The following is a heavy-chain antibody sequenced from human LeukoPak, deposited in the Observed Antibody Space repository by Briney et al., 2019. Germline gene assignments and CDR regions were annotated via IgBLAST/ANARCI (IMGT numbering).Heavy chain of an antibody. J-gene: IGHJ4*02. CDR3: ARSGAGWFDY. V-gene: IGHV3-53*01. Sequence: GGSLRLSCAASGFAVSTHFMSWVRQAPGKRLEWVSVIYADGSTYYADSVKGRFTISRDNSKNTLYLQINSLRAEDTAVYYCARSGAGWFDYWGQGTLVTVSS. D-gene: IGHD6-19*01. CDR2: IYADGST. CDR1: GFAVSTHF.